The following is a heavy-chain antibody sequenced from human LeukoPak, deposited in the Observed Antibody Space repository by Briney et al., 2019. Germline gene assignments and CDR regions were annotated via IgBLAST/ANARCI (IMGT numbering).Heavy chain of an antibody. CDR2: INAGNGNT. V-gene: IGHV1-3*01. D-gene: IGHD4-17*01. CDR3: ARRYDYGDYVYYGLDV. J-gene: IGHJ6*04. Sequence: ASVKVSCKASGYTFTSYAMHWVRQAPGQRLEWMGWINAGNGNTKYSQKFQGRVTITRDTSASTAYMELSSLRSEDTAVYYCARRYDYGDYVYYGLDVWGKGTTVTVSS. CDR1: GYTFTSYA.